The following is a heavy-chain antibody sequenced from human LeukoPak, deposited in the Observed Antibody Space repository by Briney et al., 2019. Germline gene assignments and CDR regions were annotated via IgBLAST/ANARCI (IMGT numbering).Heavy chain of an antibody. V-gene: IGHV7-4-1*02. CDR1: GYTFTSYA. Sequence: ASVKVSCKASGYTFTSYAMNWVRQAPGQGLEWMGWINTNTGNPTYAQGFTGRFVFSLDTSVSTAYLQISSLKAEDTAVYYCARGFPHYYDSSGYYYDPFTDYWGQGTLVTVSS. D-gene: IGHD3-22*01. CDR3: ARGFPHYYDSSGYYYDPFTDY. CDR2: INTNTGNP. J-gene: IGHJ4*02.